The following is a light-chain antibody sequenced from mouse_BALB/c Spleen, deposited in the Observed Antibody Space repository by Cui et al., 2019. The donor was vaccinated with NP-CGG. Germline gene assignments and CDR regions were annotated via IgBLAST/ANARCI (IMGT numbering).Light chain of an antibody. CDR3: ALWYSNHWV. J-gene: IGLJ1*01. Sequence: QAVVTQESAPTTSPGETVTLTCRSSTGAVTTSNYANWVQEKPDHLFTGLIGGTNNRPPGVPARFSGSLIGDKAALTITGAQTEDKAIYFCALWYSNHWVFGGGTKLTVL. CDR1: TGAVTTSNY. V-gene: IGLV1*01. CDR2: GTN.